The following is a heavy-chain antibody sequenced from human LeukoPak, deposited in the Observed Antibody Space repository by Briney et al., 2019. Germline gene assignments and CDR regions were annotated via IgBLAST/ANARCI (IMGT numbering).Heavy chain of an antibody. CDR1: GGSFSGYY. CDR2: INHSGST. CDR3: ARATHYYYYYYGMDV. J-gene: IGHJ6*02. V-gene: IGHV4-34*01. D-gene: IGHD4-17*01. Sequence: SETLSLTWAVYGGSFSGYYWSWIRQPPGKGLEWIGEINHSGSTNYNPSLKSRVTISVDTFKNQFSLKLSSVTAADTAVYYCARATHYYYYYYGMDVWGQGTTVTVSS.